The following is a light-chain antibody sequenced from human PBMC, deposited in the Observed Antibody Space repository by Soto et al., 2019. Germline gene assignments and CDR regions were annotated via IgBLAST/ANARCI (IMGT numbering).Light chain of an antibody. CDR3: KQTHTTPPI. J-gene: IGKJ4*01. CDR1: QSISSY. CDR2: ATS. V-gene: IGKV1-39*01. Sequence: DIQMTQSPSSLSASVGDRVTITCRASQSISSYLNWFQQKPGEAPKLLIYATSSLQSGVPSRFSGSESGTYFTLTNNSLQPNAFATYSFKQTHTTPPIFGGGTKVE.